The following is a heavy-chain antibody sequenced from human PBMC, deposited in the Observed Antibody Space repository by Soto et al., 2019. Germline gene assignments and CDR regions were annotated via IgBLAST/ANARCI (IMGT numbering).Heavy chain of an antibody. CDR1: GGSISSYY. CDR2: IYYIGST. J-gene: IGHJ3*02. D-gene: IGHD3-10*01. CDR3: ARRYGSFFDI. V-gene: IGHV4-59*08. Sequence: QVQLQESGPGLVKPSETLSLTCTVSGGSISSYYWSWIRQPPGKGLEWIGYIYYIGSTNYNPSLKKRVTISVDTSKNQFSRKLSSVTAADTAVYYCARRYGSFFDIWGQGTMVTVSS.